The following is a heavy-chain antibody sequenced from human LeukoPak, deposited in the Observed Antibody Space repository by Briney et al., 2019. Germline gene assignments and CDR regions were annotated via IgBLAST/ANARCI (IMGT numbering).Heavy chain of an antibody. D-gene: IGHD5-24*01. Sequence: PGGSLRLSCAASGFTFTTYAMTWVRQAPGKGLEWVSAISGSGYSTYYADSVKGRFTISRDNSKNTLFLQMNSLRAEDTAVYYCAKDRRDGYILDAFDIWGQGTMVTVSS. J-gene: IGHJ3*02. CDR2: ISGSGYST. CDR3: AKDRRDGYILDAFDI. V-gene: IGHV3-23*01. CDR1: GFTFTTYA.